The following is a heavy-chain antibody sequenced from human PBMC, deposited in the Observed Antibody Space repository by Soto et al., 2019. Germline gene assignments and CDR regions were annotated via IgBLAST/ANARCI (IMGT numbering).Heavy chain of an antibody. CDR3: AKDKFSSGPDY. J-gene: IGHJ4*02. CDR2: ISYDGSNK. CDR1: GFTFSSYG. Sequence: QVQPVESGGGVVQPGRSLRLSCAASGFTFSSYGMHWVRQAPGKGLEWVAVISYDGSNKYYADSVKGRFTISRDNSKNTLYLQMNSLRAEDTAVYYCAKDKFSSGPDYWGQGTLVTVSS. D-gene: IGHD6-6*01. V-gene: IGHV3-30*18.